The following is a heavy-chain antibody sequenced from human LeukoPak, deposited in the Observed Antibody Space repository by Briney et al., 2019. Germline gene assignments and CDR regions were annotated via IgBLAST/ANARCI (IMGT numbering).Heavy chain of an antibody. D-gene: IGHD2-2*01. CDR1: GYTFTSYD. CDR2: INPNIGNT. V-gene: IGHV1-8*01. CDR3: ARGRGYCSSTSCSGIAFDI. J-gene: IGHJ3*02. Sequence: ASVKLSCTASGYTFTSYDINWGRQATGQGLEWMGGINPNIGNTGYAQKFQGRVTMTRNTSIRTAYMELSRLRSEDTAVYYCARGRGYCSSTSCSGIAFDIWGQGTMVTVSS.